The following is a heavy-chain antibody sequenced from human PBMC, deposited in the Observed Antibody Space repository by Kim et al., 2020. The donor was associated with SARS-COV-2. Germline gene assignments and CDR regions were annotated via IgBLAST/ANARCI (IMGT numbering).Heavy chain of an antibody. Sequence: GESLKISCKGSGYSFTSYWISWVRQMPGKGLEWMGRIDPSDSYTNYSPSFQGHVTISADKSISTAYLQWSSLKASDTAMYYCARYPWPVVYYYGMDVWGQGTTVTVSS. J-gene: IGHJ6*02. CDR3: ARYPWPVVYYYGMDV. D-gene: IGHD2-15*01. CDR2: IDPSDSYT. CDR1: GYSFTSYW. V-gene: IGHV5-10-1*01.